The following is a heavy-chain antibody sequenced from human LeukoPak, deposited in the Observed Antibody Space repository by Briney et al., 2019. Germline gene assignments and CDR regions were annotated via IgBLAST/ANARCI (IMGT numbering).Heavy chain of an antibody. V-gene: IGHV4-39*01. CDR3: ARRAIDDIVVVPAASFFDC. J-gene: IGHJ4*02. Sequence: SETLSLTCTVSGGSISSSSYYWGWIRQPPGKGLEWIGSIYYSGSTYYNPSLKSRVTISVDTSKNQFSLKLSSVTAADTAVYYCARRAIDDIVVVPAASFFDCWGQGTLVTVSS. CDR2: IYYSGST. CDR1: GGSISSSSYY. D-gene: IGHD2-2*01.